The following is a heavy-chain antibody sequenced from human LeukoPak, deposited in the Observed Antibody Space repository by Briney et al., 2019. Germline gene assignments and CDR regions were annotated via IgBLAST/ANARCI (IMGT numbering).Heavy chain of an antibody. D-gene: IGHD3-3*01. J-gene: IGHJ6*03. V-gene: IGHV3-30*02. CDR3: AKGVTAFGVVIRTYMDV. CDR2: IRYDGSNK. Sequence: QSGGSLRLSCAASGFTFSSYGMHCVRQAPGKGLEWVAFIRYDGSNKYYADSVKGRFTISRDNSKNTLYLQMNGLRIEDTAVYYCAKGVTAFGVVIRTYMDVWGKGTTVTVSS. CDR1: GFTFSSYG.